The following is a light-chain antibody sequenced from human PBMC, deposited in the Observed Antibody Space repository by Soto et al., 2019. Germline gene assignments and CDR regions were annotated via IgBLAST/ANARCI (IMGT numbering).Light chain of an antibody. CDR3: SSYTSSTTLVV. V-gene: IGLV2-14*01. J-gene: IGLJ2*01. Sequence: QSALTQPASVSGSPGQSITISCTGTSSDVGGYNYVSWYQQHPGKAPKLMIYEVSNRTSGVSNRFSGSKSGNTASLTISGLQDEDEADYYCSSYTSSTTLVVFGGGTKVTVL. CDR1: SSDVGGYNY. CDR2: EVS.